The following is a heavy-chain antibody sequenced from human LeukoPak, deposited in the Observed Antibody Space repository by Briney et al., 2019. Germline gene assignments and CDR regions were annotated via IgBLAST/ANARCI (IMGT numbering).Heavy chain of an antibody. V-gene: IGHV1-69*06. CDR2: IIPIFGTA. CDR3: ARYGYYYDSSGYYPRAFDI. J-gene: IGHJ3*02. Sequence: SVKVSCKASGGTFSNYAISWVRQAPGQGLEWMGGIIPIFGTANYAQKFRGRVTITADKSTSTAYMELSSLRSEDTAVYYCARYGYYYDSSGYYPRAFDIWGQGTMVTVSS. CDR1: GGTFSNYA. D-gene: IGHD3-22*01.